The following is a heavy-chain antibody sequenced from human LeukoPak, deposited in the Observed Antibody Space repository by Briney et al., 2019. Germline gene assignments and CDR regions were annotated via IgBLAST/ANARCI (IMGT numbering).Heavy chain of an antibody. J-gene: IGHJ4*02. CDR1: GFTFSTFA. Sequence: GGSLRLSCAASGFTFSTFALSWVRQAPGKGLEWVSSISSGSGYINYADSVKGRFTISRGNAKNSLYLQMNSLRAEDTAVYYCVRGDDRSGYWVSYWGQGTVVTVSS. CDR3: VRGDDRSGYWVSY. CDR2: ISSGSGYI. D-gene: IGHD3-22*01. V-gene: IGHV3-21*01.